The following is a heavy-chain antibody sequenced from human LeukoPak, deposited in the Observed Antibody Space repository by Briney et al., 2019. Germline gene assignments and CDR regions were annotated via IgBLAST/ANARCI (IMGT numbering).Heavy chain of an antibody. Sequence: ASVKVSCKASGYTFTSYDINWVRQATGQGLEWMGWMNPNSGNTGYAQKFQGRVTMTRNTSISTAYMELSSLRSEDTAVYYCARVTTIFGAVGRGGDYWGQGTLVTVSS. CDR3: ARVTTIFGAVGRGGDY. J-gene: IGHJ4*02. CDR1: GYTFTSYD. V-gene: IGHV1-8*01. D-gene: IGHD3-3*01. CDR2: MNPNSGNT.